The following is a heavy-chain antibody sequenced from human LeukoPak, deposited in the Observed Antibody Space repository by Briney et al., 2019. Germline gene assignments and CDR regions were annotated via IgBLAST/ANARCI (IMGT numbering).Heavy chain of an antibody. V-gene: IGHV3-53*01. CDR1: GFTVSSNY. CDR2: IYSGGST. J-gene: IGHJ6*02. D-gene: IGHD2-8*01. CDR3: ARVQTVDGYYYYGMDV. Sequence: GGSLRLSCAASGFTVSSNYMSWVRQAPGKGLEWVSVIYSGGSTYYADSVKGRFTISRDNSKNTLYLQMNSLRVEDTAVYYCARVQTVDGYYYYGMDVWGQGTTVTVSS.